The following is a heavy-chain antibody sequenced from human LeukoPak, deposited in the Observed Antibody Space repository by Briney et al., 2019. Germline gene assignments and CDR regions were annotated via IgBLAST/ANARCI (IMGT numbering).Heavy chain of an antibody. V-gene: IGHV3-30-3*01. CDR2: ISSDGSNY. D-gene: IGHD6-13*01. CDR1: GFTFRSFP. J-gene: IGHJ4*02. CDR3: AKDIAAAGTGDYFDY. Sequence: PGGSLRLSCAASGFTFRSFPMHWVRQIPGKGLEWVATISSDGSNYFYTDSVKGRFTISRDNAKNTLYLQMNSLRAEDTAVYYCAKDIAAAGTGDYFDYWGQGTLVTVSS.